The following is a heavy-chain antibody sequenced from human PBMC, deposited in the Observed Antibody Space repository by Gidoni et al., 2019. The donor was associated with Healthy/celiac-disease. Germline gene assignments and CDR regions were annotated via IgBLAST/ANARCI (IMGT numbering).Heavy chain of an antibody. V-gene: IGHV4-34*01. CDR2: INHSGST. CDR1: GGSFSGYY. J-gene: IGHJ6*03. Sequence: QVQLQQWGAGLLKPSETLSLTCAVYGGSFSGYYWSWIRQPPGKGLEWIGEINHSGSTNYNPSLKSRVTISVDTSKNQFSLKLSSVTAADTAVYYCARVGSQLVSDYYYYMDVWGKGTTVTVSS. CDR3: ARVGSQLVSDYYYYMDV. D-gene: IGHD6-6*01.